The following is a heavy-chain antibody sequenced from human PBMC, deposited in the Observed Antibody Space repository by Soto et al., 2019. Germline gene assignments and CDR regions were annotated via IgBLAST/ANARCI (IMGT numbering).Heavy chain of an antibody. D-gene: IGHD5-18*01. J-gene: IGHJ4*02. V-gene: IGHV3-11*01. CDR1: GFTFSDYY. Sequence: VQLVESGGGLVKPGGSLRLSCAASGFTFSDYYMSWIRQAPGKGLEWVSYISSSGSTIYYADSVKGRFTISRDNAKNSLYLQMNSLRAEDTAVYYCARESTYLRGYSYGVFFDYWGQGTLVTVSS. CDR3: ARESTYLRGYSYGVFFDY. CDR2: ISSSGSTI.